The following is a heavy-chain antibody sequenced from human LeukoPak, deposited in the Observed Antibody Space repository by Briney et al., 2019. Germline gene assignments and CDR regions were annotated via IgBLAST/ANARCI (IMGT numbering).Heavy chain of an antibody. D-gene: IGHD5-12*01. V-gene: IGHV4-34*01. Sequence: SEALSLTCAVYGGSFSGYYWSWIRQPPGKGLEWIGEINHSGSTNYNPSLKSRVTISVDTSKNQFSLKLSSVTAADTAVYYCARSRRGYDYRLPFDYWGQGTLVTVSS. CDR1: GGSFSGYY. J-gene: IGHJ4*02. CDR3: ARSRRGYDYRLPFDY. CDR2: INHSGST.